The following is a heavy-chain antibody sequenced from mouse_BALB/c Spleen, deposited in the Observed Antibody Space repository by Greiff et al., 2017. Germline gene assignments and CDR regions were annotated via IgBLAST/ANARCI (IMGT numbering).Heavy chain of an antibody. D-gene: IGHD3-2*02. CDR2: IYPGNVNT. J-gene: IGHJ1*01. CDR1: GYTFTSYY. V-gene: IGHV1S56*01. CDR3: ARSGIWYFDV. Sequence: QVQLQQSGPELVKPGASVRISCKASGYTFTSYYIHWVKQRPGQGLEWIGWIYPGNVNTKYNEKFKGKATLTADKSSSTAYMQLSSLTSEDSAVYFCARSGIWYFDVWGAGTTVTVSS.